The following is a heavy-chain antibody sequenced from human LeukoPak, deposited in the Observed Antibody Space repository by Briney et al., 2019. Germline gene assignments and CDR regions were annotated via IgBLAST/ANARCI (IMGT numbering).Heavy chain of an antibody. V-gene: IGHV1-2*02. CDR1: GYTFTGYY. J-gene: IGHJ4*02. Sequence: ASVKVSCKASGYTFTGYYMHSVRQAPGQGLEWMVWINPNSGSTNYAQKFQGRVTMTRDTSTSTAYMELSRLRSGDTAVYYCAREAFAAGKNFDYWGQGTQVTVSS. CDR3: AREAFAAGKNFDY. D-gene: IGHD3-10*01. CDR2: INPNSGST.